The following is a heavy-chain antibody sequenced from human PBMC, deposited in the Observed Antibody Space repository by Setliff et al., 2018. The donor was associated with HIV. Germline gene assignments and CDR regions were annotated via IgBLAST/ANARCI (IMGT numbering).Heavy chain of an antibody. J-gene: IGHJ4*02. V-gene: IGHV4-31*03. CDR1: GDSLSSGSSY. Sequence: SETLSLTCTVSGDSLSSGSSYWTWIRQHPGKGLEWIGYVYHTGNTFYNPSLKSRLTISVDTSKNQFSLKLTSVTAADTAVYYCARANWLWKACPGFDFWGQGTLVTVSS. D-gene: IGHD1-1*01. CDR3: ARANWLWKACPGFDF. CDR2: VYHTGNT.